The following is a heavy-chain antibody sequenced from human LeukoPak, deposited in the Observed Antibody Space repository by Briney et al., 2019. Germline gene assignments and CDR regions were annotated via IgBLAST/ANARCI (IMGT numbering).Heavy chain of an antibody. D-gene: IGHD6-13*01. CDR1: GFTFSSYS. CDR2: ISSSSSYI. J-gene: IGHJ4*02. CDR3: ASELRIALTRSGSSVNDY. V-gene: IGHV3-21*01. Sequence: PGGSLRLSCAASGFTFSSYSMNWVRQAPGKGLEWVSSISSSSSYIYYADSVKGRFTISRDNAKNSLYLQMNSLRAEDTAVYYCASELRIALTRSGSSVNDYWGQGTLVTVSS.